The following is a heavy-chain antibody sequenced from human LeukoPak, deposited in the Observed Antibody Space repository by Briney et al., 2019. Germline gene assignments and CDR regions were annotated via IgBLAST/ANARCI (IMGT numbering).Heavy chain of an antibody. Sequence: SETLSLTCSVSDYSISSGYYWGWIRQSPGKGLEWIGSISHGGNTYYNPSLKSRVTISVFASVDEFSLRLTSVTAADTAVYFCARHTLGYSAYNAGYFDYWGQGSLVTVSS. CDR1: DYSISSGYY. CDR3: ARHTLGYSAYNAGYFDY. CDR2: ISHGGNT. V-gene: IGHV4-38-2*02. D-gene: IGHD5-12*01. J-gene: IGHJ4*02.